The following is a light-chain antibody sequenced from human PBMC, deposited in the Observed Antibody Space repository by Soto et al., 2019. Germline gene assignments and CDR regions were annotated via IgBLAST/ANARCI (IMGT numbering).Light chain of an antibody. CDR1: QSISSY. CDR2: AAS. Sequence: DIQMTSKPSSLAASVERRVIIACRAIQSISSYLNWYQQKPGKAPKLLIYAASSLQSGVPSRFSGIGSGTDFTLTISTLQSEDFATYYCQQSYSTAVTFGQGTRLEI. V-gene: IGKV1-39*01. J-gene: IGKJ5*01. CDR3: QQSYSTAVT.